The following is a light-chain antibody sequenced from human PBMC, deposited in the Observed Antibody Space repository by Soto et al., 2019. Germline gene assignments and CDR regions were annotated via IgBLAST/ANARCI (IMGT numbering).Light chain of an antibody. J-gene: IGKJ1*01. CDR1: QSISRI. CDR3: QQNYGTPRT. CDR2: DTS. Sequence: DIRMTQSPSTLSVSVGDRVTITCRASQSISRIVSWYQQKPGQAPRLLIYDTSSMDTGIPSRFSGSGSGTDFTLTISSLQPEDFATYYCQQNYGTPRTFGQGTKVEIK. V-gene: IGKV1-5*01.